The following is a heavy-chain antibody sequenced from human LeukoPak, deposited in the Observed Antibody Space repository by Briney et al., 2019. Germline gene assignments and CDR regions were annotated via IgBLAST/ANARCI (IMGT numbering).Heavy chain of an antibody. V-gene: IGHV1-2*02. CDR1: GYTFTGYY. D-gene: IGHD6-6*01. J-gene: IGHJ6*03. CDR2: INPNSGGT. Sequence: ASVKVSCKASGYTFTGYYMHWVRQAPGQGLEWMGWINPNSGGTNYAQKFQGRVTITRDTSISTAYMELSRLRSADTAVYYCARDRIAARMDGWGKGTTVTVSS. CDR3: ARDRIAARMDG.